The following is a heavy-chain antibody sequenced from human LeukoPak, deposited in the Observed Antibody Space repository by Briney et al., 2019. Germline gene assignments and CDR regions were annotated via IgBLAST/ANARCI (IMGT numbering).Heavy chain of an antibody. CDR3: AKDSVVGATPKYFTRYYYYGMDV. J-gene: IGHJ6*02. D-gene: IGHD1-26*01. Sequence: GGSLRLSCAASGFTFSSYAMSWVRQAPGKGLEWVSAISGSGGSTYYADSVKGRFTISRDNSKNTLYLQMNSLRAEDTAVYYCAKDSVVGATPKYFTRYYYYGMDVWGQGTTVTVSS. CDR2: ISGSGGST. CDR1: GFTFSSYA. V-gene: IGHV3-23*01.